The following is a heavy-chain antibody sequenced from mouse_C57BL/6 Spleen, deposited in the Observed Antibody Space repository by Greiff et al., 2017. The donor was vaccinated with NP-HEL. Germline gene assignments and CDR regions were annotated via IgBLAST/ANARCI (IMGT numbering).Heavy chain of an antibody. CDR3: ARGAGYPPWFAY. CDR2: IDPSDSYT. Sequence: VQLQQSGAELVKPGASVKLSCKASGYTFTSYWMQWVKQRPGQGLEWIGEIDPSDSYTNYNQKFKGKATLTVDTSSSTAYMQLSSLTSEDSAVYYCARGAGYPPWFAYWGQGTLVTVSA. V-gene: IGHV1-50*01. CDR1: GYTFTSYW. D-gene: IGHD2-2*01. J-gene: IGHJ3*01.